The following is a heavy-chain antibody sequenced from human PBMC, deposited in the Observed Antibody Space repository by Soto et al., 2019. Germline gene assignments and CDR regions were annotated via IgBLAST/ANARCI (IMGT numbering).Heavy chain of an antibody. J-gene: IGHJ6*02. CDR1: GGSLSGYY. D-gene: IGHD4-17*01. Sequence: SETLSLTCAVYGGSLSGYYWSWIRQPPGKGLEWIGEINHSGSTNYNPSLKSRVTISVDTSKNQFSLKLSSVTAADTAVYYCARGGTVRYYYYYYGMDVWGQGTTVTVSS. CDR3: ARGGTVRYYYYYYGMDV. V-gene: IGHV4-34*01. CDR2: INHSGST.